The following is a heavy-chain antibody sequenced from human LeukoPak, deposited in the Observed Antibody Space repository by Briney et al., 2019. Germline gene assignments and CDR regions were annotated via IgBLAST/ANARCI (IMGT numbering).Heavy chain of an antibody. D-gene: IGHD2-2*01. CDR2: INPNSGGT. J-gene: IGHJ4*02. Sequence: ASVKVSCKASGYIFTDYYMHWVRQAPGQELGWMGRINPNSGGTNYAQKFQGRVTMTRDTSISTAYTELSSLKASDTAMYYCARTSEGPAFDYWGQGTLVTVSS. CDR3: ARTSEGPAFDY. V-gene: IGHV1/OR15-1*01. CDR1: GYIFTDYY.